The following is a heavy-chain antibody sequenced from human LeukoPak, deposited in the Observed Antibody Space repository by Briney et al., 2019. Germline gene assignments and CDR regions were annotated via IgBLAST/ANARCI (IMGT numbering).Heavy chain of an antibody. CDR1: GFIFSSYG. CDR3: AKENSSGFLF. D-gene: IGHD6-19*01. CDR2: IRYDGSRK. Sequence: GGSLRLSCAASGFIFSSYGIHWVRQAPGKGLEWVAFIRYDGSRKYYADSVKGRFIISRDNAKNTLYLQMNSLRAEDTGVYYCAKENSSGFLFWGQGTLVTVSS. J-gene: IGHJ4*02. V-gene: IGHV3-30*02.